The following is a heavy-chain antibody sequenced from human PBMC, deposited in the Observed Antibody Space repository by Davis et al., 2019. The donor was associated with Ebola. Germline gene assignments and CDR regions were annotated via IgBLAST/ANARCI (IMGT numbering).Heavy chain of an antibody. CDR2: ISSSSSYI. Sequence: GESLKISCAASGFTFSSYSMNWVRQAPGKGLEWVSSISSSSSYIYYADSVKGRFTISRDNAKNSLYLQMNSLRAEDTAVYYCARVPLIFGVVSTSARDYYYYYGMDVWGQGTTVTVSS. D-gene: IGHD3-3*01. V-gene: IGHV3-21*01. CDR3: ARVPLIFGVVSTSARDYYYYYGMDV. J-gene: IGHJ6*02. CDR1: GFTFSSYS.